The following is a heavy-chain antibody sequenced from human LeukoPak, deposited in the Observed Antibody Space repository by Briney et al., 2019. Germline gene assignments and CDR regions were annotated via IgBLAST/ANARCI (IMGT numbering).Heavy chain of an antibody. CDR1: GYTLTELS. D-gene: IGHD1-26*01. CDR2: INPSGGST. CDR3: ARLLTYSGSYFDY. Sequence: ASVKVSCKVSGYTLTELSMHWVRQAPGKGLEWMGIINPSGGSTSYAQKFQGRVTMTRDTSISTAYMELSRLRSDDTAVYYCARLLTYSGSYFDYWGQGTLVTVSS. V-gene: IGHV1-2*02. J-gene: IGHJ4*02.